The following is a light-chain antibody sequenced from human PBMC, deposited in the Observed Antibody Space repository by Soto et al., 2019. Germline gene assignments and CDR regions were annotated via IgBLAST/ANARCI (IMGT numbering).Light chain of an antibody. CDR3: GTWDNSLRADV. CDR2: END. CDR1: SSNIGNNY. J-gene: IGLJ1*01. Sequence: QSGLTQPPSVSAAPGQKVTISCSGSSSNIGNNYVFWYQQLPGAAPKLLVYENDKRPSGVPDRFSGSKSGTSATLGITGLQTGDEADYYCGTWDNSLRADVFGTGTKVTVL. V-gene: IGLV1-51*02.